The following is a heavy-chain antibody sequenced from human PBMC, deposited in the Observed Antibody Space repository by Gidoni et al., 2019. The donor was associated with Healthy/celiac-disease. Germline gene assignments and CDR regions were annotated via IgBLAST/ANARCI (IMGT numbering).Heavy chain of an antibody. J-gene: IGHJ6*03. V-gene: IGHV4-34*01. CDR3: ARGRKVLWFGEFRYYYMDV. CDR1: GGSFSGYS. Sequence: QVQLQQWGAGLLKPSATLSLTCAVYGGSFSGYSWSWIRQPPGKGLEWIGEINHSGSTNYNPSLKSRVTISVDTSKNQFSLKLSSVTAADTAVYYCARGRKVLWFGEFRYYYMDVWGKGTTVTVSS. D-gene: IGHD3-10*01. CDR2: INHSGST.